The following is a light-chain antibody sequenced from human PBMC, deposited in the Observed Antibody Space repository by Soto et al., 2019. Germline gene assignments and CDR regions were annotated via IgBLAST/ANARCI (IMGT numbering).Light chain of an antibody. J-gene: IGLJ1*01. V-gene: IGLV2-14*03. CDR3: SSYRRVSTYV. CDR1: SSDVGGYNY. CDR2: DVT. Sequence: QSALTQPASVSGSPGQSITVSCTGTSSDVGGYNYVSWYQQHPGKAPRLMIYDVTNRPSGVSDRFSGSKSGNTASLTISGLQAEDEADYYCSSYRRVSTYVFGTGTKVTVL.